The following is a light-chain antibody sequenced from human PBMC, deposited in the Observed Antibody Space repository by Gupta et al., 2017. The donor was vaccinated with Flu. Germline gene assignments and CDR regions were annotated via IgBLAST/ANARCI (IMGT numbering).Light chain of an antibody. J-gene: IGLJ2*01. CDR1: KLGDKY. V-gene: IGLV3-1*01. CDR3: QAWDSSNVV. Sequence: SPGQTASITCSGDKLGDKYACWYQQKPGQSPVLVIYQDSKRPSGIPERFSGSNSGNTATLTISGTQAMDEADYYCQAWDSSNVVFGGGTKLTVL. CDR2: QDS.